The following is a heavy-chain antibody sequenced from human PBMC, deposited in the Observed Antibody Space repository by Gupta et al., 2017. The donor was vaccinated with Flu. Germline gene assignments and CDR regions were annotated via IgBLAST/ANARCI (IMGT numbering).Heavy chain of an antibody. D-gene: IGHD3-3*01. CDR2: ISPSVNTI. CDR3: AXGXRKDEFXSGHGGYYYSMDV. CDR1: GFTFSGYE. Sequence: EVQLVESGGGLVQPGGSLRLSCAVSGFTFSGYEMNWVRQAPGKGLEWVSYISPSVNTINYADPVKGRFTSSRDAAKKSRYLQMNSLRAEDTAVYYCAXGXRKDEFXSGHGGYYYSMDVWGRGTTGTVSS. J-gene: IGHJ6*03. V-gene: IGHV3-48*03.